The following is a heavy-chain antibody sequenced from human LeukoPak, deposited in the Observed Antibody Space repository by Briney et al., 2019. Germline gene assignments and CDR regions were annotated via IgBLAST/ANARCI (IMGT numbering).Heavy chain of an antibody. V-gene: IGHV1-69*04. D-gene: IGHD2-21*02. CDR2: IIPILGIA. J-gene: IGHJ6*02. CDR3: ARGKIDCGGDCYSFGV. Sequence: ASVKVSCKASGGTFSSYAISWVRQAPGQGLEWMGRIIPILGIANYAQKFQGRVTITADKSTSTAYVELSSLRSEDTAVYYCARGKIDCGGDCYSFGVWGQGTTVTVSS. CDR1: GGTFSSYA.